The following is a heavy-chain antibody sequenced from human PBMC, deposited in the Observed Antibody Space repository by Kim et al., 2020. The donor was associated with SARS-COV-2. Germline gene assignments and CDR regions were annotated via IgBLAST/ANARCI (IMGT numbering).Heavy chain of an antibody. CDR2: FDPEDGET. D-gene: IGHD1-1*01. CDR3: ALYNWNSLTFDY. CDR1: GYTLTELS. Sequence: ASVKVSCKVSGYTLTELSMHWVRQAPGKGLEWMGVFDPEDGETIYAQKFQGRVTMTEDTSTDTAYMELSSLRSEDTAVYYCALYNWNSLTFDYWGQGTLVTVSS. V-gene: IGHV1-24*01. J-gene: IGHJ4*02.